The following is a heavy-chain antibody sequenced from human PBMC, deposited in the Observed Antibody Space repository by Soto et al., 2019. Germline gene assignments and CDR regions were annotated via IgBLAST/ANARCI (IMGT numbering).Heavy chain of an antibody. J-gene: IGHJ4*02. CDR2: MNPNSGDT. V-gene: IGHV1-8*01. CDR1: GYTFTSYD. D-gene: IGHD3-10*01. CDR3: ARGSQWFAATPD. Sequence: QVQLVQSGAEVKKPGASVKVSCKASGYTFTSYDINWVRQATGQGLVWMGWMNPNSGDTGYAQMFQGRVTITRNTSLSTSYMELRSLRSADTAVYYCARGSQWFAATPDWGQGTLVSVSS.